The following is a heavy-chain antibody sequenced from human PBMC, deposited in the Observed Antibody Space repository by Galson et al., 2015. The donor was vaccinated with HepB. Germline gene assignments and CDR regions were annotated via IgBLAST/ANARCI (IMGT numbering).Heavy chain of an antibody. Sequence: SLRLSCAASGFTFSDYALHWVRQAPGKGLEWVTVIWLDGTTKYYADSVKGRFTISRDISKNTLYLQMNSLRVEDTAVYYCARDQGNDWYSNYYYGMDVWGQGTTVIVSS. CDR1: GFTFSDYA. J-gene: IGHJ6*01. CDR2: IWLDGTTK. CDR3: ARDQGNDWYSNYYYGMDV. D-gene: IGHD2-21*01. V-gene: IGHV3-33*01.